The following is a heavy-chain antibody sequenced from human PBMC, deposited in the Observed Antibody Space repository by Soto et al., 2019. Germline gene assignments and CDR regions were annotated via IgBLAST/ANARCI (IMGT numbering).Heavy chain of an antibody. CDR2: ISYDGSNK. V-gene: IGHV3-30*14. J-gene: IGHJ6*03. CDR1: GFTFSSYA. D-gene: IGHD3-3*01. CDR3: ARASGSTYYDFWSGYSPSPHYYYYMDV. Sequence: QVQLVESGGGVVQPGRSLRLSCAASGFTFSSYAMHWVRQAPGKGLEWVAVISYDGSNKYYADSVKGRFTISRENAKNSLYLQMNSLRAGDTAVYYCARASGSTYYDFWSGYSPSPHYYYYMDVWGKGTTVTVSS.